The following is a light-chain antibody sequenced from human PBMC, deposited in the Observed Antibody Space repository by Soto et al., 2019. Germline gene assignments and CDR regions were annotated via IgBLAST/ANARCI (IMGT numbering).Light chain of an antibody. Sequence: EVVLTQSPDTLSLSLGERATLSCRASQSIARSYLAWYQQKPGQAPRLLIYDASTRATGIPDRFSGSGSGTDFTLTISRLEPEDFAVFYCQQYAYSPITLGQGTRLEI. J-gene: IGKJ5*01. V-gene: IGKV3-20*01. CDR3: QQYAYSPIT. CDR2: DAS. CDR1: QSIARSY.